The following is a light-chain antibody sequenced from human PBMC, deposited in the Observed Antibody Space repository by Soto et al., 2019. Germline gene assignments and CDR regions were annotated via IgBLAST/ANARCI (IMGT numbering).Light chain of an antibody. CDR2: DDS. CDR1: SSNIGAGYD. J-gene: IGLJ1*01. V-gene: IGLV1-40*01. Sequence: QSLLTQPPSVSGAPGQRVTLACAGSSSNIGAGYDVHWYQQLPGTAPKLLIYDDSNRPSGVPDRFSGSKSGTSASLAISGLQSEDEADYYCADRDDSLTGRYVRASGTKATVL. CDR3: ADRDDSLTGRYV.